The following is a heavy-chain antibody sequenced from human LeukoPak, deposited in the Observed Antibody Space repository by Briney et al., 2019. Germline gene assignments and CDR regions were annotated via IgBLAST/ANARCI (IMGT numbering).Heavy chain of an antibody. CDR1: GFTFSSFA. Sequence: GGSLRLSCSASGFTFSSFAMHWVRQAPGKGLEYVSSISSIGTSTYYSDSVRGRFAISRDNSKNTLFLQMSSLRTEDTAMYYCVKEEEQQLVRCFDYWGQGTLVTVSS. CDR3: VKEEEQQLVRCFDY. V-gene: IGHV3-64D*06. D-gene: IGHD6-13*01. CDR2: ISSIGTST. J-gene: IGHJ4*02.